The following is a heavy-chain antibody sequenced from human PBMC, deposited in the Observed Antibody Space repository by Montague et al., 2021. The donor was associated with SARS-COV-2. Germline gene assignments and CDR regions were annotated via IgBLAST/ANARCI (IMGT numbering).Heavy chain of an antibody. J-gene: IGHJ4*02. CDR1: GFTFSSYA. CDR3: ARDLAVVAATPFDY. CDR2: ISYDGSNK. Sequence: SLRLSCAASGFTFSSYAMHWLRQAPGKGLEWVAVISYDGSNKYYADSVKGRFTISRDNSKNTLYLQMNSLRAEDTAVYYCARDLAVVAATPFDYWGQGTLVTVSS. V-gene: IGHV3-30*04. D-gene: IGHD2-15*01.